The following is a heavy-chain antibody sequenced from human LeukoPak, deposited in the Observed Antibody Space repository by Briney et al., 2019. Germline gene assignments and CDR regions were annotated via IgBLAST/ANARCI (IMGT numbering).Heavy chain of an antibody. CDR2: ISSSGSTI. Sequence: QSGGSLRLSCAASGFTFSSYEMNWVRQAPGKGLEWVSYISSSGSTIYYADSVKGRFTISRDNAKNSLYLQMNSLRAEDTAVYYCARVEKKTDAFDIWGQGTMVTVSS. J-gene: IGHJ3*02. D-gene: IGHD3-3*01. CDR3: ARVEKKTDAFDI. CDR1: GFTFSSYE. V-gene: IGHV3-48*03.